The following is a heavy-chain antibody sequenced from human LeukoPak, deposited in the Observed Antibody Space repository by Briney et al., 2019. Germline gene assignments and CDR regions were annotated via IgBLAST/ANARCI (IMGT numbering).Heavy chain of an antibody. J-gene: IGHJ4*02. CDR2: ISAYNGNT. CDR1: GYTFTSYG. Sequence: VASVKVSCKASGYTFTSYGISWVRQAPGQGLEWMGWISAYNGNTNYAQKLQGRVTMTTDTSTSTAYMELRSLRSDDTAVYYCARGRYCSGGSCLPDYWGQGTLVTVSS. D-gene: IGHD2-15*01. CDR3: ARGRYCSGGSCLPDY. V-gene: IGHV1-18*01.